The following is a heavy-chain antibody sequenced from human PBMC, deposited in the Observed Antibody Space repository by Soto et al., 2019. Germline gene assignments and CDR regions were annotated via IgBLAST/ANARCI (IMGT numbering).Heavy chain of an antibody. D-gene: IGHD2-15*01. CDR1: GITFGSRA. CDR2: ITDTGGDA. J-gene: IGHJ3*02. V-gene: IGHV3-23*01. Sequence: EVQLLESGGDLIQPGGSLRLSCVASGITFGSRAMSWVRQAPGEGLEWVSTITDTGGDAKYADSVRGRFTISRDNSKSTVSMQMNGLRTEDKAIYYCAKDRMGHNSVWDGFDIWGRGTVVTVSS. CDR3: AKDRMGHNSVWDGFDI.